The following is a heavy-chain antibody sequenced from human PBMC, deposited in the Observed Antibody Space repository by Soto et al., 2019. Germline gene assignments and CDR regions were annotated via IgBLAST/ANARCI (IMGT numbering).Heavy chain of an antibody. D-gene: IGHD3-16*01. CDR3: ARDVPLNYYDCTDSYSALDV. CDR2: FIPFFKGT. J-gene: IGHJ6*02. CDR1: GGAFSGHA. Sequence: QVQLVQSGSEVKKPGSWVKVSCTASGGAFSGHAISWLRQAPGQGREWMGQFIPFFKGTKYARKFQGRVTITADDSTSTAYMDLSSLTYEDTAVYYCARDVPLNYYDCTDSYSALDVWGQGTTVTVSS. V-gene: IGHV1-69*01.